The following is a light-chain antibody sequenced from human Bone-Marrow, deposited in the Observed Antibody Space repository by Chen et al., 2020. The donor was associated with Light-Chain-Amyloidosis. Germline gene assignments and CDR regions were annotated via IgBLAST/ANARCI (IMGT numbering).Light chain of an antibody. J-gene: IGLJ2*01. CDR2: SNN. V-gene: IGLV1-44*01. CDR1: SSNNGRNT. CDR3: ATWDDTLSGPV. Sequence: QSVLTQPPSTSGTPGQRVTIPCSGSSSNNGRNTVSWYQQLPGAAPKLLIYSNNHRPSGVPVRFSGSKSGTSASLAISGLQSGDEADYYCATWDDTLSGPVFGGGTKVTVL.